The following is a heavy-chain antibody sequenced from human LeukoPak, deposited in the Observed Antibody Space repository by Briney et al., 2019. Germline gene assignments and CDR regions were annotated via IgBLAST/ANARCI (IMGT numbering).Heavy chain of an antibody. D-gene: IGHD5-18*01. CDR1: GFTFSSYS. CDR3: AREGLYNYGYVYGY. V-gene: IGHV3-21*01. Sequence: GGSLRLSCAASGFTFSSYSMHWVRQSPGKGLEWVSSISSSSSYIYYTDSLKGRFTISRDNAKKSLYLQMNSLRAEDTAVYFCAREGLYNYGYVYGYWGQGTLVTVSS. J-gene: IGHJ4*02. CDR2: ISSSSSYI.